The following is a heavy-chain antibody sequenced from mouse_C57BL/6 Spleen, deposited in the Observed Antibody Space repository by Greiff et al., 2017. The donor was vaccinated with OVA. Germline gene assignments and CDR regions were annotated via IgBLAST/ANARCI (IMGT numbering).Heavy chain of an antibody. CDR3: TRDGKPYWYFDV. Sequence: EVHLVESGGGLVQPGGSMKLSCVASGFTFSNYWMNWVRQSPEKGLEWVAQIRLKSDNYATHYAESVKGRFTISRDDSKSSVYLQMNNLRAEDTGIYYCTRDGKPYWYFDVWGTGTTVTVSS. D-gene: IGHD2-3*01. CDR2: IRLKSDNYAT. J-gene: IGHJ1*03. V-gene: IGHV6-3*01. CDR1: GFTFSNYW.